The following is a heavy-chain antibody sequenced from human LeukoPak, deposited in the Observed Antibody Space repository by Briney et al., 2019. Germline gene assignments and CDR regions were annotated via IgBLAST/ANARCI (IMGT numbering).Heavy chain of an antibody. CDR1: GGSINTYY. J-gene: IGHJ6*02. V-gene: IGHV4-59*08. Sequence: PSETLSLTCTVSGGSINTYYWSWIRQPPGKGLEWIAYINYSGSTIYNPSLKSRVTISLDTSKNQFSLKLSSMTDADTAVYYCARRGAARRYDGMDVWGQGTTVTVSS. CDR2: INYSGST. D-gene: IGHD6-6*01. CDR3: ARRGAARRYDGMDV.